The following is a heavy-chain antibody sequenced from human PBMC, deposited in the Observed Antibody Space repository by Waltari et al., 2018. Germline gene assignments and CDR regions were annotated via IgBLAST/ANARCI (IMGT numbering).Heavy chain of an antibody. D-gene: IGHD2-15*01. V-gene: IGHV4-34*02. CDR1: GGSFSGYY. J-gene: IGHJ6*02. CDR3: VRLEDCSGPGGNCYSGDSFALDV. CDR2: INHNGNR. Sequence: QVQLQQWGAGQLQPSETLSLTCAVYGGSFSGYYWGWIRHPPGKGLEWIGEINHNGNRNHNPSLRSRITMLVDTSRSQFSLKVNSVTAADTAVYYCVRLEDCSGPGGNCYSGDSFALDVWGQGTTVTVSS.